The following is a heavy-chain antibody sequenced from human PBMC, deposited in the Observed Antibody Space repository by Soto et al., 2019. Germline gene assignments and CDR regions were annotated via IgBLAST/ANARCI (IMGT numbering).Heavy chain of an antibody. J-gene: IGHJ6*03. Sequence: EVQLVESGGGLVQPGGSLRLSCAASGFTFSNYWMYWVRQAPGKGLEWVSGINSDGSVSSYADSVKGRLTISRDNVKNTLYLQMDSLGAEDTAVYYCARGDCVGGTCYSLAGSFYYYMDVWGKGTTVTVFS. CDR1: GFTFSNYW. CDR3: ARGDCVGGTCYSLAGSFYYYMDV. V-gene: IGHV3-74*02. CDR2: INSDGSVS. D-gene: IGHD2-15*01.